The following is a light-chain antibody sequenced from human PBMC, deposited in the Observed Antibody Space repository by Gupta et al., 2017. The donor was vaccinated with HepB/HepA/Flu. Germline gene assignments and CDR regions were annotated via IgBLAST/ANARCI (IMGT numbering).Light chain of an antibody. CDR1: RSNVGAGYD. CDR3: QSYDSSLSGSL. CDR2: GNT. J-gene: IGLJ1*01. Sequence: QSVLTHPPSVSCAPGQRVTILFPGSRSNVGAGYDVHWFQQLPGAAPKLLIYGNTNRPAGVADRFSASKSGTSASLAITGLQAEDEADYYCQSYDSSLSGSLFGTGTKVTVL. V-gene: IGLV1-40*01.